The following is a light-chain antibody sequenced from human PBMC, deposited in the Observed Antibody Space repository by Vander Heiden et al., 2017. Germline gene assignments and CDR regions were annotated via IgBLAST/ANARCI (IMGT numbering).Light chain of an antibody. Sequence: QTVVTQERSPSVSHGWPVSLTCGLSSGSVSTSDYPSWYQQSPGQAPRTLIYSTNTRSFGVPDRFSGSILGDKAALTITGAQADDECHYYCVLYMGRGDVVFGGGTKLTVL. CDR2: STN. CDR3: VLYMGRGDVV. V-gene: IGLV8-61*01. J-gene: IGLJ2*01. CDR1: SGSVSTSDY.